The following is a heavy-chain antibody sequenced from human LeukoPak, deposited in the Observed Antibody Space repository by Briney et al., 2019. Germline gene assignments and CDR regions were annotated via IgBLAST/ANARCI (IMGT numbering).Heavy chain of an antibody. CDR2: ISGSGGST. D-gene: IGHD1-26*01. CDR3: ATIKGGSYYVSSGSWFDP. J-gene: IGHJ5*02. CDR1: GFTFSSYA. Sequence: GGSLRLSCAASGFTFSSYAMSWVRQPPGKGLGWVSAISGSGGSTYYADSVKGRFTISRDNSKNTLYLQMNSLRAEDTAVYYCATIKGGSYYVSSGSWFDPWGQGTLVTVSS. V-gene: IGHV3-23*01.